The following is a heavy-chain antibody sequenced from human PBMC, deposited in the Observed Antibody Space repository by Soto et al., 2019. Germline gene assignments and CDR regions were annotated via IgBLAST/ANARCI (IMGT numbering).Heavy chain of an antibody. CDR3: ARVVRWFDP. Sequence: PSETLSLTCTVSGGSISSYYWSWIRQPPGKGLEWIGYIYYSGSTNYNPSLKSRVTISVDTSKNQFSLKLGSVTAADTAVYYCARVVRWFDPWGQGTLVTVSS. J-gene: IGHJ5*02. CDR2: IYYSGST. CDR1: GGSISSYY. V-gene: IGHV4-59*01. D-gene: IGHD1-26*01.